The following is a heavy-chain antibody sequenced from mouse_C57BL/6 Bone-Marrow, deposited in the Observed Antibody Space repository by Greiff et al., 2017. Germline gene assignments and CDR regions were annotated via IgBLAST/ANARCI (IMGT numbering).Heavy chain of an antibody. J-gene: IGHJ1*03. V-gene: IGHV14-4*01. D-gene: IGHD1-1*01. CDR2: IDPENGDT. Sequence: VQLQQSGAELVRPGASVKLSCTASGFNIKDDYMHWVKQRPEQGLEWIGWIDPENGDTEYASKFQGKATITADTSSNTAYLQLSSLTSEDTAVYYCTTPLITTVVGKRYVDFWGTGTTVTVSS. CDR1: GFNIKDDY. CDR3: TTPLITTVVGKRYVDF.